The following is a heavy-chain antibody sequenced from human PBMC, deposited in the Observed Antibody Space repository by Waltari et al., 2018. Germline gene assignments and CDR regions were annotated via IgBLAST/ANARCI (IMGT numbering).Heavy chain of an antibody. D-gene: IGHD6-6*01. V-gene: IGHV1-8*03. CDR1: GYTFTSYD. J-gene: IGHJ3*02. CDR3: ARGAARTAALDI. Sequence: QVQLVQSGAEVKKPGASVKVSCKASGYTFTSYDINWVRQATGQGLEWVGCMNPNRGNTGYAQKFPGRVTITRNTSISTAYMELSSLRAEDTAVYYCARGAARTAALDIWGQGTMVTVSS. CDR2: MNPNRGNT.